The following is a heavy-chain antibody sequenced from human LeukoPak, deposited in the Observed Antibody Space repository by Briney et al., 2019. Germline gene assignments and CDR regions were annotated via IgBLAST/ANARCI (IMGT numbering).Heavy chain of an antibody. J-gene: IGHJ4*02. V-gene: IGHV3-23*01. D-gene: IGHD3-10*01. CDR3: AKGRYHGSGSYLNSHDY. Sequence: GGSLRLSCAASGVTFSNYVMSWVRQAPGKGLEWVSLISGSGDSTYYADSVKGRFTISRDNSKNTLQMNSLRAEDTAVYSCAKGRYHGSGSYLNSHDYWGQGTLVTVSS. CDR2: ISGSGDST. CDR1: GVTFSNYV.